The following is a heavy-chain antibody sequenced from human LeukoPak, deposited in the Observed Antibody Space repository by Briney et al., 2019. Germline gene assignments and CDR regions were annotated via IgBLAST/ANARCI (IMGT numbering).Heavy chain of an antibody. Sequence: RGESLKISCKGSGYSFTSYWIGWVRQMPGKGLEWMGIIYPGDSDTRYSPSFQGQVTISADKSISTAYLQWSSLKASDTAMYYCARQGGYDILTGYLYGMDVWGQGTTVTVSS. CDR3: ARQGGYDILTGYLYGMDV. CDR2: IYPGDSDT. CDR1: GYSFTSYW. J-gene: IGHJ6*02. D-gene: IGHD3-9*01. V-gene: IGHV5-51*01.